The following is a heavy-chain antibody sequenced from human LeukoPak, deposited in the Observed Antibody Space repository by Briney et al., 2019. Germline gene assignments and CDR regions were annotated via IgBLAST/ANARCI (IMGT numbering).Heavy chain of an antibody. CDR1: GFTFSNYA. CDR2: ISFAGGGE. Sequence: GGSLRLSCAASGFTFSNYAMHWVRQAPGEGLEWVAVISFAGGGEFYADSVKGRFAISRDNSKNTLYLQMNSLRTDDTAMYYCAKDEVGRYCSSTSCYSRFDYWGQGTLVTVSS. V-gene: IGHV3-30*18. D-gene: IGHD2-2*02. CDR3: AKDEVGRYCSSTSCYSRFDY. J-gene: IGHJ4*02.